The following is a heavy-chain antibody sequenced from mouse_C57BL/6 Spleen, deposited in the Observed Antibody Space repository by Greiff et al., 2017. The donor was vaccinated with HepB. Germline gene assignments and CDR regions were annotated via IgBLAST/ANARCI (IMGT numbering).Heavy chain of an antibody. D-gene: IGHD2-5*01. J-gene: IGHJ3*01. CDR1: GFTFSDYG. Sequence: EVKLVESGGGLVKPGGSLKLSCAASGFTFSDYGMHWVRQAPEKGLEWVAYISSGSSTIYYADTVKGRFTIARDNAKNTLFLQMTSLRSEDTAMYECATDYSNAFAYWGQWTLVTVSA. V-gene: IGHV5-17*01. CDR2: ISSGSSTI. CDR3: ATDYSNAFAY.